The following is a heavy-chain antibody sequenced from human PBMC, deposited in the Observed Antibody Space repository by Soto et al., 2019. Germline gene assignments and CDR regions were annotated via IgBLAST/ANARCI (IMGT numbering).Heavy chain of an antibody. V-gene: IGHV1-46*01. D-gene: IGHD3-3*01. J-gene: IGHJ6*03. CDR1: GYIFINYY. CDR2: INPNGGST. CDR3: ARNQAGTVFGLPTHFYYMDV. Sequence: ASVKVSCKASGYIFINYYIHWVRQAPGQGLEWIGIINPNGGSTNYAQKFRGRLSMSVDTSKNQFSLELTSVTAADTAVYYCARNQAGTVFGLPTHFYYMDVWGKGTTVTVSS.